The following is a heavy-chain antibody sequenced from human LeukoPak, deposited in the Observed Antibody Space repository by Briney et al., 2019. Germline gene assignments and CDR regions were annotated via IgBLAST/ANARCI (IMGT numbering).Heavy chain of an antibody. CDR2: IIPIFGTA. J-gene: IGHJ4*02. D-gene: IGHD3-22*01. V-gene: IGHV1-69*06. Sequence: GASVKVSCKASGGTFSSYAISWVRQAPGQGLEWMGGIIPIFGTANYAHKFQGRVTITADKSTITAYMELSSLRSEDTAVFYCARGPPYYYDSSGYQYFDYWGQGTLVTASS. CDR1: GGTFSSYA. CDR3: ARGPPYYYDSSGYQYFDY.